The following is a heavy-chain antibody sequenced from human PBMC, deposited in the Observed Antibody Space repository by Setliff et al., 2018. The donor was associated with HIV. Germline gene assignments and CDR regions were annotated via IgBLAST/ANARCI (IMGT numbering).Heavy chain of an antibody. CDR3: AREGVAADDDEWYFFDH. CDR1: GYTFNNYG. J-gene: IGHJ4*02. V-gene: IGHV1-18*01. CDR2: ISGYNGNT. D-gene: IGHD6-13*01. Sequence: GASVKVSCKASGYTFNNYGINWMRQAPGLGLEWMGWISGYNGNTNYAQKFQDRVTLTTDTSTGTVYMEVRRLRSDDTAVYFCAREGVAADDDEWYFFDHWGQGTLVTVSS.